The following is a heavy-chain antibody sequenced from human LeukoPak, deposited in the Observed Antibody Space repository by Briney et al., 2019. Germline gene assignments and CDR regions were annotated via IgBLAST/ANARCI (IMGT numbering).Heavy chain of an antibody. CDR3: ASGYYYDSSGYDAFDI. Sequence: PSETLSLTGAVYGGSFSGYYWSWIRQPPGKGLEWIGEINHSGSTNYNPSLKSRVTISVDKSKNQFSLKLSSVTAADTAVYYCASGYYYDSSGYDAFDIWGQGTMVTVSS. J-gene: IGHJ3*02. CDR1: GGSFSGYY. D-gene: IGHD3-22*01. V-gene: IGHV4-34*01. CDR2: INHSGST.